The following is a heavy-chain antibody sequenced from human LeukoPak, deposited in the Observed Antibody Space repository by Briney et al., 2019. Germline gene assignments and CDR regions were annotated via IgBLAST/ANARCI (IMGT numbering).Heavy chain of an antibody. CDR2: INSDGRST. Sequence: PGGSLRLSCAASGFTFSSYWMHWVRQAPGKGLVWVSRINSDGRSTHYAGSVKGRFTISRDNAKNTLYLHMNSLRAEDTAMYYCARAVYYSNYLGYWGQGTLVTVAS. CDR1: GFTFSSYW. J-gene: IGHJ4*01. V-gene: IGHV3-74*01. D-gene: IGHD3-10*01. CDR3: ARAVYYSNYLGY.